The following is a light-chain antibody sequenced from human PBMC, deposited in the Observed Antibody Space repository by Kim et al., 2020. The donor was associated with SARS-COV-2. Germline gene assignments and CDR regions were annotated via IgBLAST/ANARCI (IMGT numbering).Light chain of an antibody. CDR3: HQSYITPHT. CDR2: SAS. Sequence: SASVGDRVTITCRTSQSVSIYLNWYQQKPGKAPMLLIFSASSLQSGVPSRFSGSGSATDFTLTISSLQPEDFATYYCHQSYITPHTFGQGTKLEI. J-gene: IGKJ2*01. V-gene: IGKV1-39*01. CDR1: QSVSIY.